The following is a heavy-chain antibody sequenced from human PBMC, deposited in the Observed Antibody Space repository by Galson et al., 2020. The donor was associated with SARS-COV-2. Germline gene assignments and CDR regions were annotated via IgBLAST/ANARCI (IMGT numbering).Heavy chain of an antibody. CDR2: ISSSSSYI. CDR1: GFTFSSYS. D-gene: IGHD6-19*01. J-gene: IGHJ5*02. V-gene: IGHV3-21*01. Sequence: NSGGSLRLSCAASGFTFSSYSMNWVRQAPGKGLEWVSSISSSSSYIYYADSVKGRFTISRDNAKNSLYLQMNSLRAEDTAVYYCARLVGFPSSGWYGTPRSNWFDPWGQGTLVTVSS. CDR3: ARLVGFPSSGWYGTPRSNWFDP.